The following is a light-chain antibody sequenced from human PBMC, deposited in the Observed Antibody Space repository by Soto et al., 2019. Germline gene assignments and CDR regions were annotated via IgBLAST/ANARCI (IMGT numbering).Light chain of an antibody. V-gene: IGLV1-44*01. CDR3: AAWDDSLIGWA. Sequence: QSVLTQPPSTSGTPGQRVTISCSGTSSNIGNNAVNWYQQLPGTAPKLLIYTTYQRPSGVPDRFSGSKSGTSASLAISGLQSEDEADYYCAAWDDSLIGWAFGGGTKLTVL. CDR2: TTY. J-gene: IGLJ3*02. CDR1: SSNIGNNA.